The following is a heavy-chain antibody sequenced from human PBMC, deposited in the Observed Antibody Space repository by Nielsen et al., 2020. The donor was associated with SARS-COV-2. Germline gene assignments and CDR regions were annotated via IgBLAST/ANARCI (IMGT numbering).Heavy chain of an antibody. Sequence: GESLKISCAASGFTFSSYAMSWVRQAPGKGLEWVSAISGSGGSTYYADSVKGRFTISRDNSKNTLYLQMNSLRAEDTAVYYCASSTRGRLTYYYGMDVWGQGTTVTVSS. CDR1: GFTFSSYA. D-gene: IGHD1-1*01. CDR3: ASSTRGRLTYYYGMDV. V-gene: IGHV3-23*01. CDR2: ISGSGGST. J-gene: IGHJ6*02.